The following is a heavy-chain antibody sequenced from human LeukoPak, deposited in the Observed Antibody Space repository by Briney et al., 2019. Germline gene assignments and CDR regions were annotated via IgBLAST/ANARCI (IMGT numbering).Heavy chain of an antibody. CDR3: ARGFVAYYYDSSGYSPLDY. CDR2: IKKDGSEK. V-gene: IGHV3-7*01. Sequence: GGSLRLSCAASGFTFSSYWMSWVRQAPGKGLEWVANIKKDGSEKYYVDSVKGRFTISRDNAKTSLYLQMNSLRAEDTAVYYCARGFVAYYYDSSGYSPLDYWGQGTLVTVSS. CDR1: GFTFSSYW. D-gene: IGHD3-22*01. J-gene: IGHJ4*02.